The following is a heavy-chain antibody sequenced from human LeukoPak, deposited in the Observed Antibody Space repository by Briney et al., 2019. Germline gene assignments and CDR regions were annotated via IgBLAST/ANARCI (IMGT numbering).Heavy chain of an antibody. CDR3: TRDAASGYSTI. CDR1: GGSISSYY. D-gene: IGHD2-2*03. J-gene: IGHJ4*02. Sequence: PSETLSLTCTVSGGSISSYYWSWIRQPPGKGLEWIGYVYYSGSTNYNTSLKSRVTISVDTSKNQFSLNLRSVTAADTALYYCTRDAASGYSTIWGQGTLVAVSS. V-gene: IGHV4-59*12. CDR2: VYYSGST.